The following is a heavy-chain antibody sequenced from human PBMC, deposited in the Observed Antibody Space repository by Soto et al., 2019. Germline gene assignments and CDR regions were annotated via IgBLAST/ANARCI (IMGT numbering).Heavy chain of an antibody. V-gene: IGHV6-1*01. D-gene: IGHD6-19*01. CDR1: GDSVSSNSAA. Sequence: SQTLSLTCAISGDSVSSNSAAWNWIRQSPSRGLEWLGRTYYRSKWYNDSAVSVKSRITINPDTSKNQFSLQLNSVTPEDTAVYYCARTPGIAVAGTGRYGMDVWGQGTTVTVSS. J-gene: IGHJ6*02. CDR2: TYYRSKWYN. CDR3: ARTPGIAVAGTGRYGMDV.